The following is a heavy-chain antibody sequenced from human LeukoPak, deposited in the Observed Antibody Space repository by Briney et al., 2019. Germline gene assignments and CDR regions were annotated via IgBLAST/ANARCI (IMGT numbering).Heavy chain of an antibody. CDR3: VRRDSSTYSYFDL. J-gene: IGHJ2*01. Sequence: PSETLSLTCTVSVASIISYYWSWIRQPPGKGLEWIGYVYYSGSTNYNPSLKSRVTMSVDTSNSQFSLMLNSVTAADTAVYYCVRRDSSTYSYFDLWGRGTLVTVSS. V-gene: IGHV4-59*08. D-gene: IGHD6-13*01. CDR1: VASIISYY. CDR2: VYYSGST.